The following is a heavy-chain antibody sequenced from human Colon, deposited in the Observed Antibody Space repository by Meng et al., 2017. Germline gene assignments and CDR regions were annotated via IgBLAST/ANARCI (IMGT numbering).Heavy chain of an antibody. CDR1: GFTFSLYA. V-gene: IGHV3-21*01. CDR2: ITSSSNYI. Sequence: EVQLVESGGGLVKPGEPRRVSCEASGFTFSLYAINWVRQAPGEGLEWVASITSSSNYIHYSDSVKGRFTVSRDNARNSSYLQMDSLRAEDTAVYYCARVGTARPFDYWGQGTLVTVSS. CDR3: ARVGTARPFDY. J-gene: IGHJ4*02. D-gene: IGHD1-1*01.